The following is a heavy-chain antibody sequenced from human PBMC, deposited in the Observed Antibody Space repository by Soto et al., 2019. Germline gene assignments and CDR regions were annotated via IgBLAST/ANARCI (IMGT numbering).Heavy chain of an antibody. D-gene: IGHD3-22*01. J-gene: IGHJ4*02. V-gene: IGHV4-34*01. CDR3: ARVGYYDSSGFYAPFDS. CDR2: INHSADT. Sequence: QVQLQQWGAGLVKPSETVSLTCAVYGGSFSGYYWSWVRQPPGKGLEWIGEINHSADTSYNPSLKGRATILVDTSKSQLSLKVNSVTAADTAVYYCARVGYYDSSGFYAPFDSWGQGTPVVVSS. CDR1: GGSFSGYY.